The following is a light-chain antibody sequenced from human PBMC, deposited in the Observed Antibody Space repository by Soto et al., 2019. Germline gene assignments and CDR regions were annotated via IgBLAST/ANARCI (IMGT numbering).Light chain of an antibody. CDR1: QSVSINY. CDR3: QQYGISPYT. CDR2: GAS. J-gene: IGKJ2*01. Sequence: EIVLTQSPGTLSSSPGERATLSCRASQSVSINYLAWYQQKPGQAPRLLIYGASSRATGIPDRFSGSESGTDVTLTISRLEPEDFAVYYCQQYGISPYTFGQGTKLEIK. V-gene: IGKV3-20*01.